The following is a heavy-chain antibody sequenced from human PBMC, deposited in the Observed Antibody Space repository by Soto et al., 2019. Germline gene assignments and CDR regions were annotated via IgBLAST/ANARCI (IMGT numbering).Heavy chain of an antibody. V-gene: IGHV3-23*01. CDR3: AKNGCSYPACYPYYYYVDV. J-gene: IGHJ6*03. D-gene: IGHD2-15*01. CDR1: GFRLSDSA. Sequence: EVQLLESGGGLVQPGGSLRLSCAASGFRLSDSAVSWVRQAPGKGLEWVSSLTVTGDSAFYSDSVKGRFTISRDISKGTLSLQMNSLRAEDTAVYYCAKNGCSYPACYPYYYYVDVWGRGTTVTVSS. CDR2: LTVTGDSA.